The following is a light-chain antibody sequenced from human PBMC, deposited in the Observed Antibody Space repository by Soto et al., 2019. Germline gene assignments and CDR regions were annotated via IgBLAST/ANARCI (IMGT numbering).Light chain of an antibody. V-gene: IGKV3-20*01. J-gene: IGKJ1*01. CDR1: QSVGGSS. CDR3: QQYHSSPRT. CDR2: HTS. Sequence: EIVLTQSPGTLSLSPVERATLSCRASQSVGGSSLAWYQQRPGQAPRLLIYHTSNRATGIPDRFSGSGSGTDFTLTISRLEPEDFAVYYCQQYHSSPRTFGQGTKVDIK.